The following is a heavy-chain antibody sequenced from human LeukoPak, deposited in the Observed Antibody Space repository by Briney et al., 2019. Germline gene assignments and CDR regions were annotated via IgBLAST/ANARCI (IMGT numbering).Heavy chain of an antibody. J-gene: IGHJ4*02. D-gene: IGHD5-18*01. V-gene: IGHV4-59*01. Sequence: TSETLSLTCTVSGGSIGSYYWSWIRQPPGKGLESIGYIYYSGGTNYNPSPKSRVTISVDTSKNQFSLKLSSVTAADTAVYYCARDLDTALDYWGQGTLVTVSS. CDR3: ARDLDTALDY. CDR1: GGSIGSYY. CDR2: IYYSGGT.